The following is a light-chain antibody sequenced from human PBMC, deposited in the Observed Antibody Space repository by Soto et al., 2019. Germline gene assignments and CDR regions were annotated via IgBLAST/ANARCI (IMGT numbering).Light chain of an antibody. V-gene: IGKV1-33*01. CDR2: DAS. CDR3: QQYDNLPRGFT. J-gene: IGKJ3*01. Sequence: DIQMTQSPSSLSASVGDRVTITCQASQDISNYLNWYQQKPGKAPKLLIYDASNLETGVPSRFSGRGSGTDFTFTISSLQPEDIATYYCQQYDNLPRGFTFGPGTKVDIK. CDR1: QDISNY.